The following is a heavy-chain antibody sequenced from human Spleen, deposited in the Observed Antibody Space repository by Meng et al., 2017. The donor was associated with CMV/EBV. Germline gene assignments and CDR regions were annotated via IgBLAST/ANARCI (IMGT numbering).Heavy chain of an antibody. D-gene: IGHD2-2*02. Sequence: ASVKVSCKASGYTFNGYYIHWVRQAPGQGLGWMGWINPNSGGSNFAEKFQGRVTMTRDTSISTAYMELSRPTSDDSAVYYCARDHCTSSTCYKDYWGQGTVVTVSS. V-gene: IGHV1-2*02. J-gene: IGHJ4*02. CDR3: ARDHCTSSTCYKDY. CDR1: GYTFNGYY. CDR2: INPNSGGS.